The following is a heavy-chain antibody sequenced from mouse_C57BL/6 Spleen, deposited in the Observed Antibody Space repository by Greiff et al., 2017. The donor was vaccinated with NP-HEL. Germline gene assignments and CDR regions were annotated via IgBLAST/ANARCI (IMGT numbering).Heavy chain of an antibody. J-gene: IGHJ3*01. CDR3: ARGYGSGRWFAY. Sequence: QVQLQQSGAELVKPGASVKLSCKASGYTFTSYWMHWVKQRPGQGLEWIGMIHPNSGSTNYNEKFKSKATLTVDKSSSTAYMQLSSLTSEDSAVYYCARGYGSGRWFAYWGQGTLVTVSA. CDR1: GYTFTSYW. CDR2: IHPNSGST. V-gene: IGHV1-64*01. D-gene: IGHD1-1*01.